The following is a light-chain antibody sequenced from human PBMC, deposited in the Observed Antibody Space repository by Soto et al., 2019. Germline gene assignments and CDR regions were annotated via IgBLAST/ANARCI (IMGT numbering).Light chain of an antibody. V-gene: IGKV1-5*01. Sequence: DIQVTQSPATLSAFVGDRVTISCRARQSIGTWLAWYQQKPGKAPKLLIYDASTLESGVPSRLSGSGSGTEFTLTISCLQPEDVATYYWQEYNSYPFSFGQGTRLDI. J-gene: IGKJ5*01. CDR2: DAS. CDR3: QEYNSYPFS. CDR1: QSIGTW.